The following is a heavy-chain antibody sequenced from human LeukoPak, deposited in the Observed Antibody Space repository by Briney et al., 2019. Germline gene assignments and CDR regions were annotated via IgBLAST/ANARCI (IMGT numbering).Heavy chain of an antibody. D-gene: IGHD2-21*01. J-gene: IGHJ4*02. CDR3: ARRVHIVVVRSRPGEYYFDY. CDR1: GGSISSSSYY. CDR2: IYYSGST. V-gene: IGHV4-39*01. Sequence: PSETLSLTCTVSGGSISSSSYYWGWIRQPPGKGLEWIGSIYYSGSTYYNPSLKSRVTISVDTSKNQFSLKLSSVTAADTAVYYCARRVHIVVVRSRPGEYYFDYWGQGTLVTVSS.